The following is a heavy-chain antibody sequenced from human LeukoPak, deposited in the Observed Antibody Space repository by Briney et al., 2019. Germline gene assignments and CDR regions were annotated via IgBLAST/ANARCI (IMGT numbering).Heavy chain of an antibody. CDR1: GGSISSYY. CDR2: IYYSGST. Sequence: SETLSLTCTVSGGSISSYYWSWIRKPPGKGLEWIGYIYYSGSTNYNPSLKSRVTISVDTSKNQFSLKLSSVTAADTAVYYCARRSYDSSYYFDYWGQGTLVTVSS. V-gene: IGHV4-59*01. D-gene: IGHD3-22*01. CDR3: ARRSYDSSYYFDY. J-gene: IGHJ4*02.